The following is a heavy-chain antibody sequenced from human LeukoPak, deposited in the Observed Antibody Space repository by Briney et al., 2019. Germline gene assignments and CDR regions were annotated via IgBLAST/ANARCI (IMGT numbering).Heavy chain of an antibody. V-gene: IGHV3-64*01. D-gene: IGHD3-3*01. CDR1: GFTFSSYA. CDR2: ISSNGGST. Sequence: GGSLRLSCAASGFTFSSYAMHWVRQAPGKGLEYVSAISSNGGSTYYANSVKGRFTISRDNSKNTLYLQMGSLRAEDMAVYYCASSRSPVLRFLEWFNHYYGMDVWGQGTTVTVSS. CDR3: ASSRSPVLRFLEWFNHYYGMDV. J-gene: IGHJ6*02.